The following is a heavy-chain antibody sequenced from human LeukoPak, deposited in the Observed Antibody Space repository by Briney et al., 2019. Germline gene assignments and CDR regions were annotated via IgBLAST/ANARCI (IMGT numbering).Heavy chain of an antibody. CDR2: ISGSGGST. D-gene: IGHD3-10*01. CDR1: GFTFSSYA. J-gene: IGHJ4*02. V-gene: IGHV3-23*01. Sequence: GGSLRLSCAASGFTFSSYAMSWVRQAPGKGREWVSAISGSGGSTYYADSVKGRFTISRDNSKNTLYLQMNSLRAEDTAVYYCAKDLLLWWGEAPYFDYWGQGTLVTVSS. CDR3: AKDLLLWWGEAPYFDY.